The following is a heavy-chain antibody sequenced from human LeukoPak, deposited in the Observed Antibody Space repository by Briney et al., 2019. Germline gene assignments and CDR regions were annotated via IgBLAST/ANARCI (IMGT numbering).Heavy chain of an antibody. CDR1: GGSISSGGYY. D-gene: IGHD6-6*01. J-gene: IGHJ4*02. Sequence: SETLSLTCTVSGGSISSGGYYWSWIRQPPGKGLEWIGYICHSGSTYYNPSLKSRVTISVDRSKNQFSLKLSSVTAADTAVYYCARARELDFDYWGQGTLVTVSS. CDR2: ICHSGST. CDR3: ARARELDFDY. V-gene: IGHV4-30-2*01.